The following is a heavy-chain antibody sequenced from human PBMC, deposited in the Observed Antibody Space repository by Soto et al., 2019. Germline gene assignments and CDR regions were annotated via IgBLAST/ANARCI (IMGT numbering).Heavy chain of an antibody. D-gene: IGHD6-13*01. Sequence: QVQLGQSGAEVKKPGSSVKVSCKASGGTFSSYAISWVRQAPGQGLDWMGGIIPIFGTANYAQKFQGRVTITADESTSTAYMELSSLRSEDTAVYYCAREGRSIAAAGNWYYFDYWGQGTLVTVSS. CDR2: IIPIFGTA. CDR3: AREGRSIAAAGNWYYFDY. V-gene: IGHV1-69*01. J-gene: IGHJ4*02. CDR1: GGTFSSYA.